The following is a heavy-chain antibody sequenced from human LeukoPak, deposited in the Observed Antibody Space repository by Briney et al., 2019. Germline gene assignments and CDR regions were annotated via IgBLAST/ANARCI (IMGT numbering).Heavy chain of an antibody. D-gene: IGHD3-10*01. V-gene: IGHV4-61*02. Sequence: PSETLSLTCTVSGGSISSGSYYWSWIRQPAGKGLEWIGRIYTSGSTNYNPSLKSRVTISVDTSKNQFSLKLSSVTAADTAVYYCARDTTLWFGDGRWNWFDPWGQGTLVTVSS. CDR1: GGSISSGSYY. CDR2: IYTSGST. CDR3: ARDTTLWFGDGRWNWFDP. J-gene: IGHJ5*02.